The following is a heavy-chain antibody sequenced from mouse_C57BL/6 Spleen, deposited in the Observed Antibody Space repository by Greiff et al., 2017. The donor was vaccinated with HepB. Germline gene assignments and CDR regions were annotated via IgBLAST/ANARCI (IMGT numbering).Heavy chain of an antibody. J-gene: IGHJ1*03. Sequence: VHVKQSGPELVKPGASVKIPCKASGYTFTDYNMDWVKQSHGKSLEWIGDINPNNGGTIYNQKFKGKATLTVDKSSSTAYMELRSLTSEDTAVYYCARRVNWDGYFDVWGTGTTVTVSS. CDR1: GYTFTDYN. D-gene: IGHD4-1*02. V-gene: IGHV1-18*01. CDR2: INPNNGGT. CDR3: ARRVNWDGYFDV.